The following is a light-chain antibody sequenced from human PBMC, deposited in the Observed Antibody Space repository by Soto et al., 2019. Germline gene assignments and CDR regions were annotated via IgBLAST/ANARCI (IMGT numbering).Light chain of an antibody. V-gene: IGKV3-20*01. CDR2: GAS. J-gene: IGKJ1*01. CDR1: QTFSSSF. Sequence: EIVLTQSPGTLSLSPGERATLSCRASQTFSSSFFAWYQQKPGQAPRLLIYGASTRTTGIPDRFSGSASGTDFTLTISRLEPEDFAVYFCHQFASSLTFGQGTKVEIK. CDR3: HQFASSLT.